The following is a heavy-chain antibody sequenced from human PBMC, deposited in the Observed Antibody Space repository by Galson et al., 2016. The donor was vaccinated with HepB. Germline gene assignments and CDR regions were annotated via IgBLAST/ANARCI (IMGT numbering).Heavy chain of an antibody. CDR2: ISGTSGVT. D-gene: IGHD2-2*01. CDR1: GFRFSSYA. CDR3: AGVRCISPTCHDFDC. V-gene: IGHV3-23*01. J-gene: IGHJ4*02. Sequence: SLRLSCAASGFRFSSYAMSWVRQAPGKGLEWVSAISGTSGVTYYADSVRGRFTISRDNAKNTLFLHMNSLRAEDTAVYYCAGVRCISPTCHDFDCWGQGTLVPVSS.